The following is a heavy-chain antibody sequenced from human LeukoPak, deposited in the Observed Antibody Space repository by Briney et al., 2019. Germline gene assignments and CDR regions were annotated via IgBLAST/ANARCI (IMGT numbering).Heavy chain of an antibody. V-gene: IGHV6-1*01. CDR3: ARDHDYGDYGTYEDY. D-gene: IGHD4-17*01. CDR2: TYYRSKWYH. CDR1: GDSVSRNSVA. Sequence: SQTLSLTCAISGDSVSRNSVAWNWIRQSPSRGLEWLGRTYYRSKWYHDYAVSVKSRITINPDTSKSQFSLQLNSVTPEDTAVYYCARDHDYGDYGTYEDYWGQGTLVTVSS. J-gene: IGHJ4*02.